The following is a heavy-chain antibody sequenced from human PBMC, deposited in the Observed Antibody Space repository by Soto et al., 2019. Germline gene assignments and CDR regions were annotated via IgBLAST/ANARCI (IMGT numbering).Heavy chain of an antibody. D-gene: IGHD2-15*01. J-gene: IGHJ4*02. CDR1: GGSISSYY. V-gene: IGHV4-59*08. Sequence: SETMSLTCTVSGGSISSYYWSWIRQPPGKGLEWIGYIYYSGSTNYNPSLKSRVTISVDTSKNQFSLKLSSVTAADTAVYYCARLYCSGGSCYFDYWGQGTLVTVSS. CDR2: IYYSGST. CDR3: ARLYCSGGSCYFDY.